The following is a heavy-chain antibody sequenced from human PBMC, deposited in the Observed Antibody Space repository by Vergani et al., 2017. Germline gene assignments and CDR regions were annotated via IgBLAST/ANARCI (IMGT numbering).Heavy chain of an antibody. Sequence: QVQLVQSGAEVKKPGSSVKVSCKASGGTFSSYAISWVRQAPGQGLEWMGGIIPIFGTANYAQKFQGRVTITADKSTSTAYMELSSLRSEDTAVYYCAAVGAYYDFWSGYASFDYWGQGTLVTVSS. CDR3: AAVGAYYDFWSGYASFDY. CDR1: GGTFSSYA. D-gene: IGHD3-3*01. V-gene: IGHV1-69*06. J-gene: IGHJ4*02. CDR2: IIPIFGTA.